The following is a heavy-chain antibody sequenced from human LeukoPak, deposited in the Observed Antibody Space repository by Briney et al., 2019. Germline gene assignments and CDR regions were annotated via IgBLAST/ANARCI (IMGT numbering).Heavy chain of an antibody. CDR2: ISSNSGGI. J-gene: IGHJ4*02. CDR3: AKDQQGGAGSGRFDY. Sequence: GGSLRLSCVTSGFIFDDYAMHWVRQGPGKGLEWVSGISSNSGGIAYADSVKGRFTISRDISKNTFYLQMSSLTADDAALYYCAKDQQGGAGSGRFDYWGQGTLVTVSS. D-gene: IGHD3-10*01. CDR1: GFIFDDYA. V-gene: IGHV3-9*01.